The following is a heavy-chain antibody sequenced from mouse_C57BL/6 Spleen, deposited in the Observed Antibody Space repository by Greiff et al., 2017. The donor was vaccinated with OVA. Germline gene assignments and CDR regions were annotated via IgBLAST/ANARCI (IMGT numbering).Heavy chain of an antibody. CDR3: ARDTTVVAPNAMDY. V-gene: IGHV1-22*01. D-gene: IGHD1-1*01. CDR1: GYTFTDYN. CDR2: INPNNGGT. J-gene: IGHJ4*01. Sequence: EVQLQQSGPELVKPGASVKMSCKASGYTFTDYNMHWVKQSHGKSLEWIGYINPNNGGTSYNQKFKGKATLTVNKSSSTAYMELRSLTSEDSAVYYCARDTTVVAPNAMDYWGQGTSVTVSS.